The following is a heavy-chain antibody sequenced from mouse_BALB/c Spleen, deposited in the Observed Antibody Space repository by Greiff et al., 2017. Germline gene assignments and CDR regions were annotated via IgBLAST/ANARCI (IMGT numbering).Heavy chain of an antibody. D-gene: IGHD2-1*01. CDR1: GDSITSGY. CDR3: ARCYGNYDWYFDV. Sequence: VQLKQSGPSLVKPSQTLSLTCSVTGDSITSGYWNWIRKFPGNKLEYMGYISYSGSTYYNPSLKSRISITRDTSKNQYYLQLNSVTTEDTATYYCARCYGNYDWYFDVWGAGTTVTVSS. J-gene: IGHJ1*01. CDR2: ISYSGST. V-gene: IGHV3-8*02.